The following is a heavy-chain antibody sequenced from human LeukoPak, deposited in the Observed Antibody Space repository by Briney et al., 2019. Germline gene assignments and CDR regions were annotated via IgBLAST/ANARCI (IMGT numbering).Heavy chain of an antibody. CDR3: ARDLSGYDYNDY. CDR2: INPNSGGT. CDR1: GYTFTGYY. J-gene: IGHJ4*02. Sequence: ASVKVSCTASGYTFTGYYMHWVRQAPGQGLEWMGWINPNSGGTNYAQKFQGRVTMTRDTSISTAYMELSRLRSDDTAVYYCARDLSGYDYNDYWGQGTLVTVSS. D-gene: IGHD5-12*01. V-gene: IGHV1-2*02.